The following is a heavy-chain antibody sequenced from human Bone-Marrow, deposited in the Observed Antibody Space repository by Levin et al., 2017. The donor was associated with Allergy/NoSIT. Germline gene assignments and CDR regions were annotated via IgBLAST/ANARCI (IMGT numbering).Heavy chain of an antibody. CDR3: AKGIAASGPDDAFDI. CDR2: ISWNSGAI. CDR1: GFTFHDHT. D-gene: IGHD6-13*01. J-gene: IGHJ3*02. Sequence: PGGSLRLSCATSGFTFHDHTMHWVRQAPGKGLEWVSGISWNSGAIGYADSVKGRFTISRDTAKKSLYLQMNTLRPADTALYYCAKGIAASGPDDAFDIWGQGTMVTVSS. V-gene: IGHV3-9*01.